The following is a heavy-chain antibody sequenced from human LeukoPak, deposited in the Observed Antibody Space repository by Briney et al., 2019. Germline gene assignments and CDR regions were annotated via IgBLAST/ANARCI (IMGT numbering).Heavy chain of an antibody. J-gene: IGHJ6*02. CDR2: INSDGSTT. Sequence: GGSQRLSCAASGFTFSSYAMSWVRQAPGKGLVWVSRINSDGSTTNYADSVKGRFTISRDNAKNTLFLQMNSLRAEDTAVYYCASLQNVPSYYYYYVMDVWGQGTTVTVSS. D-gene: IGHD2/OR15-2a*01. CDR3: ASLQNVPSYYYYYVMDV. V-gene: IGHV3-74*01. CDR1: GFTFSSYA.